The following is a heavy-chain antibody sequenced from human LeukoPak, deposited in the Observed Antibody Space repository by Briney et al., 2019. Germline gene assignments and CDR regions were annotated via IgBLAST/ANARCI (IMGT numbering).Heavy chain of an antibody. Sequence: PSETLSLTCAVYGGSFSGYYWSWIRQPPGKGLEWIGEINHSGSTKYNPSLKSRVTISVDTSKSQFSLKLSSVTAADTAVYYCARGLEYDILTGTESYYFDYWGQGTLVTVSS. CDR3: ARGLEYDILTGTESYYFDY. J-gene: IGHJ4*02. CDR1: GGSFSGYY. D-gene: IGHD3-9*01. CDR2: INHSGST. V-gene: IGHV4-34*01.